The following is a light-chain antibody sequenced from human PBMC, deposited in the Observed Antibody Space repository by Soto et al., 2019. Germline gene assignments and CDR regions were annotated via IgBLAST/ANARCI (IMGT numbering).Light chain of an antibody. CDR2: EGN. J-gene: IGLJ2*01. CDR1: SSHIGSSNL. V-gene: IGLV2-23*01. CDR3: CSFAVGSTLV. Sequence: QSALTQPASVSGSPGQSITISCTASSSHIGSSNLVSWYQHHSGKAPKLIIYEGNKRPSGVSNRFSGSKSGKTASLTISGLQAEDEGTYYCCSFAVGSTLVFGGGTKLTVL.